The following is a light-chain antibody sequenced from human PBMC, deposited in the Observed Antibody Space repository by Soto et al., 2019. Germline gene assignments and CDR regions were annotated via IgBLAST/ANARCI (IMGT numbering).Light chain of an antibody. Sequence: DIVMTQSPESLAVSLGERATINCKSSQRVLYSTNNTNYLGWYQQNPGRPPRLLIYWASTRESGVPDRFSGSGSRTDFTLTISSLQAEDVAVYYCQQYYSIPYTFGQGTKLEIK. CDR1: QRVLYSTNNTNY. J-gene: IGKJ2*01. CDR3: QQYYSIPYT. V-gene: IGKV4-1*01. CDR2: WAS.